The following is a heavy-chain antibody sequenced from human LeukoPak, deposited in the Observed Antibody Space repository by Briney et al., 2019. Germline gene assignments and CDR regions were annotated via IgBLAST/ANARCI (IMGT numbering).Heavy chain of an antibody. Sequence: GGSLRLSCAASGLTFSSHWMHWVRQAPGKGQEWVADITPEGRQTNYVHSVKGRFTISRDNAKNSMYLQMNSLRAEDTAVYYCARDADWARDYWGQGTLVTVSS. CDR3: ARDADWARDY. CDR2: ITPEGRQT. D-gene: IGHD2-21*01. V-gene: IGHV3-7*01. CDR1: GLTFSSHW. J-gene: IGHJ4*02.